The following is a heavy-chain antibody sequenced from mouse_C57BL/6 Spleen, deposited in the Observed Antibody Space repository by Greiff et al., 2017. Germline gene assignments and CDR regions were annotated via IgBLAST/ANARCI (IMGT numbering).Heavy chain of an antibody. Sequence: EVQLVESGGGLVKPGGSLKLSCAASGFTFSDSGMHWVRQAPEKGLEWVAYISSGSSTIYYADTVKGRFTISRDNAENTLFLRMTSLRSEDTAMYYCARNDYFYYFYYWGQGTTLTVSA. CDR1: GFTFSDSG. CDR3: ARNDYFYYFYY. D-gene: IGHD2-4*01. J-gene: IGHJ2*01. CDR2: ISSGSSTI. V-gene: IGHV5-17*01.